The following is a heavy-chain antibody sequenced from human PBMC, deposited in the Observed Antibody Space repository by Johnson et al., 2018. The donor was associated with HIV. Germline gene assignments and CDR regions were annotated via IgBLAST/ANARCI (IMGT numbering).Heavy chain of an antibody. CDR2: ISGSGGST. CDR3: AKELVHTYYYDSSGYCAFDI. CDR1: GFTFSSYA. Sequence: VQLVESGGGLVQPGGSLRLSCAASGFTFSSYAMSWVRQAPGKGLEWVSAISGSGGSTYYADSVKGRFTISRDNSKNTLYLQMNSLRAEDTAVYYCAKELVHTYYYDSSGYCAFDIWGQGTMVTVSS. V-gene: IGHV3-23*04. J-gene: IGHJ3*02. D-gene: IGHD3-22*01.